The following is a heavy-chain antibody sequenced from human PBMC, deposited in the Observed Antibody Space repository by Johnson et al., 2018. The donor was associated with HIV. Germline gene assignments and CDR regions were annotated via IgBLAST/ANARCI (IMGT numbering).Heavy chain of an antibody. CDR1: GFTFSSYA. CDR3: VRGHFDSSGFYSDAFDI. Sequence: VQLVESGGGVVQPGGSLRLSCAASGFTFSSYAMSWVRQVPGKGLEWVSLISWDGGSTYYADSVKGRFTMSRDNSKNSLYLQMNSLRAEDTALYYCVRGHFDSSGFYSDAFDIWGQGTMVTVSS. J-gene: IGHJ3*02. D-gene: IGHD3-22*01. V-gene: IGHV3-43D*03. CDR2: ISWDGGST.